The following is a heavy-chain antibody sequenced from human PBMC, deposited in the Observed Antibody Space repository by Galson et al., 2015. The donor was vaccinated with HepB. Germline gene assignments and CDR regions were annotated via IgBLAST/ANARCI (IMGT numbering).Heavy chain of an antibody. Sequence: ALVKPTQTLTLTCTFSGFSLSTSGMCVSWVRQPPGKALEWLARIDWDDDKYYSTSLKTRLTISKDTSKNQVVLTMTNMDPVDTATYYCARGDYDSSGYYSVDNWFDPWGQGTLVTVSS. D-gene: IGHD3-22*01. CDR3: ARGDYDSSGYYSVDNWFDP. CDR2: IDWDDDK. J-gene: IGHJ5*02. CDR1: GFSLSTSGMC. V-gene: IGHV2-70*11.